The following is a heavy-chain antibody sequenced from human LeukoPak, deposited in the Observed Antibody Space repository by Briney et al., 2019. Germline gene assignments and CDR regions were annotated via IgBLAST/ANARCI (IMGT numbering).Heavy chain of an antibody. V-gene: IGHV4-34*01. D-gene: IGHD3-10*01. Sequence: PSETLSLTCAVYGGSFSGYYWGWIRQPPGKGLEWIGSIYYSGSTYYNPSLKSRVTISVDTSKNQFSLKLSSVTAVDTAVYYCATHGSVLLWFGEINYWGQGTLVTVSS. CDR3: ATHGSVLLWFGEINY. J-gene: IGHJ4*02. CDR2: IYYSGST. CDR1: GGSFSGYY.